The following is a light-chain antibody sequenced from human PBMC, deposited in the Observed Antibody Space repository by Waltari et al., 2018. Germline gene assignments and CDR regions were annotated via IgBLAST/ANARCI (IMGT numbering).Light chain of an antibody. J-gene: IGLJ3*02. CDR1: SSDVGGYNF. CDR2: DVN. CDR3: CSYAGYYTV. V-gene: IGLV2-11*01. Sequence: QSALTQPRSVSGSPGQSVTISCPGTSSDVGGYNFVPWYQQYPGKAPKLVIYDVNKRPSGVPERFSGSKSGNTASLIISGLQTEDEADYYCCSYAGYYTVFGGGTKVAVL.